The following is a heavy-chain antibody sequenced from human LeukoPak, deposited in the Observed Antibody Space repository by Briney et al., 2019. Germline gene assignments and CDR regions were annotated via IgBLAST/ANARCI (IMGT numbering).Heavy chain of an antibody. CDR2: INPNSGGT. CDR1: GYTFTGYY. CDR3: ARGAGATLYYYYYYMDV. D-gene: IGHD1-26*01. Sequence: GASVKVSCKASGYTFTGYYMHWVRQAPGQGLEWMGWINPNSGGTNYAQKFQGRVTITRDTSISTAYMERSRLRSDDTAVYYCARGAGATLYYYYYYMDVWGKGTTVTVSS. V-gene: IGHV1-2*02. J-gene: IGHJ6*03.